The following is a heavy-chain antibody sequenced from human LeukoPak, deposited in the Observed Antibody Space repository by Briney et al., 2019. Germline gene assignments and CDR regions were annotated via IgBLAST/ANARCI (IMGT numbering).Heavy chain of an antibody. CDR3: ARDMNYNLDY. Sequence: GGSLRLSCAASGLTFRNSYIHWVRQAPGKGLVWVSRIDIDGNTNYADPVKGRFTISRDNAKNTVYLQMNSLRADDTAVYYCARDMNYNLDYWGQGNLVTVSP. D-gene: IGHD1-7*01. J-gene: IGHJ4*02. CDR1: GLTFRNSY. CDR2: IDIDGNT. V-gene: IGHV3-74*01.